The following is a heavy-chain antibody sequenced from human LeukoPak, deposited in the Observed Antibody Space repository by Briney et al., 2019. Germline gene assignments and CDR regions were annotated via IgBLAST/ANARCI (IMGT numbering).Heavy chain of an antibody. D-gene: IGHD5-18*01. Sequence: RSGESLRPACAAAGFTFSNYCMHWGRHAPHKGLDWVAVIRYDGSKKYYADSVKGRLPISRDNSKKLLYLQMNSMRAEDTAVYYCAKDFRVAMAPAYFDYWGQGNLVTVSS. CDR1: GFTFSNYC. CDR3: AKDFRVAMAPAYFDY. J-gene: IGHJ4*02. V-gene: IGHV3-30*02. CDR2: IRYDGSKK.